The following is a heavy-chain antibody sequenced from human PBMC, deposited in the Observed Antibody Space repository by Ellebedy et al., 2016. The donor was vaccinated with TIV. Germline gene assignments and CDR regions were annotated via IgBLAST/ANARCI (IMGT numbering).Heavy chain of an antibody. CDR1: GFTFSSYS. J-gene: IGHJ4*02. V-gene: IGHV3-21*01. D-gene: IGHD4-23*01. Sequence: GESLKISXAASGFTFSSYSMNWVRQAPGKGLEWVSSISSSSSYIYYADSVKGRFTISRDNAKNSLYLQMNSLRAEDTAVYYCARETPNNYGGTVYFDYWGQGTLVTVSS. CDR3: ARETPNNYGGTVYFDY. CDR2: ISSSSSYI.